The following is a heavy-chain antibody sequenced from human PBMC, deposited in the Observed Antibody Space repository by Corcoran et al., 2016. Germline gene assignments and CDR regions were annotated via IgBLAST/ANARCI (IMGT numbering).Heavy chain of an antibody. Sequence: VQLVQSGAEVKKPGASVKVSCKASGYTFTSYDINWVRQATGQGLEWMGWMNPNSGNTGYAQKFQGRVTMTRNTSISTAYMELSSLRSEDTAVYYCARVLMVYAIGYYYYGMDVWGQGTTVTVSS. D-gene: IGHD2-8*01. V-gene: IGHV1-8*01. CDR2: MNPNSGNT. J-gene: IGHJ6*02. CDR1: GYTFTSYD. CDR3: ARVLMVYAIGYYYYGMDV.